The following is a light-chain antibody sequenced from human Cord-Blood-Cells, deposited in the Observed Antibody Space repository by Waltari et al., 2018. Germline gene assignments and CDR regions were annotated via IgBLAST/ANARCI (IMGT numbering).Light chain of an antibody. CDR1: SSDVGGYNY. CDR3: SSYTSSSTLV. CDR2: DVS. V-gene: IGLV2-14*01. J-gene: IGLJ3*02. Sequence: QSALTQPAPVSGSPGQSITISCTGTSSDVGGYNYVSWYQQHPGKAPKPMIYDVSKRPSGVSNRFSGSKSGNTASLTISGLQAEDEADYYCSSYTSSSTLVFGGGTKLTVL.